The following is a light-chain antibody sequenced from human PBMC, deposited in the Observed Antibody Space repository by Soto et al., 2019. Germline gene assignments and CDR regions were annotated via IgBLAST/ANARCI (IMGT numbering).Light chain of an antibody. CDR2: ATS. CDR3: QQYHIWPYT. V-gene: IGKV3-15*01. CDR1: QSVSSL. Sequence: EVVMTQSPAPLSVSPGERATLSCRASQSVSSLLAWYQQKPRQAPTLLMYATSTMASGVPSRFSGSGSGTDFTLTISSLQSEDLAIYYCQQYHIWPYTFGQGTRLEIK. J-gene: IGKJ5*01.